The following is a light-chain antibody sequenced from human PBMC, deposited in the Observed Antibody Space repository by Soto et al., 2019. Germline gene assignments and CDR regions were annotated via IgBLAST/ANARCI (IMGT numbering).Light chain of an antibody. V-gene: IGKV3-11*01. CDR2: DAS. J-gene: IGKJ1*01. CDR3: QQRSNGTPRT. Sequence: EIVLTQSPATLSLSPGERATLSCRASQSVSSYLAWYQQKPGQAPRLLIYDASNRATGIPARFSGSGSGTDVNLTISSREPEDFAVYYWQQRSNGTPRTCGQGTKVEI. CDR1: QSVSSY.